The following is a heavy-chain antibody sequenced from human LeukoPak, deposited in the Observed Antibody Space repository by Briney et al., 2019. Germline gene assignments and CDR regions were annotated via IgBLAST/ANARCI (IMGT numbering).Heavy chain of an antibody. V-gene: IGHV3-33*08. D-gene: IGHD3-22*01. CDR1: GFTFSIYS. J-gene: IGHJ6*02. CDR2: IWYDGSNK. CDR3: ARDRLFYYDSSGYYRALEIFYYYYYGMDV. Sequence: GGSLRLSCAASGFTFSIYSMKWVRQAPGKGLEWVAVIWYDGSNKYYADSVKGRFTISRDNSKNTLYLQMNSLRAEDTAVYYCARDRLFYYDSSGYYRALEIFYYYYYGMDVWGQGTTVTVSS.